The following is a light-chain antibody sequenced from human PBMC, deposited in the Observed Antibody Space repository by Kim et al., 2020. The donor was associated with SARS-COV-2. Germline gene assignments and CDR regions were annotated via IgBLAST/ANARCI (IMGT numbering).Light chain of an antibody. CDR1: QSVSSSY. CDR2: GAS. Sequence: LSPGERATLTCRASQSVSSSYLAWYQQKPGQAPRLLIYGASSRATGIPDRFSGSGSGTDFTLTISRLEPEDFAVYYCQQYGSSPTFGGGTKVDIK. CDR3: QQYGSSPT. V-gene: IGKV3-20*01. J-gene: IGKJ4*01.